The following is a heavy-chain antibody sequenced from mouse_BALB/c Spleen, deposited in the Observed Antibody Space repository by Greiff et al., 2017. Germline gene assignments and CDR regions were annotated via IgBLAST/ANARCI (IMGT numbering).Heavy chain of an antibody. D-gene: IGHD2-1*01. CDR3: ARVGNYDTWFAY. CDR2: IWGDGST. Sequence: QVQLKESGPGLVAPSQSLSITCTASGFSLTGYGVNWVRQPPGKGLEWLGMIWGDGSTDYNSAHKSRLSISKDNSKSQAFLKMNSLQTDDTARYYCARVGNYDTWFAYWGQGTLVTVSA. CDR1: GFSLTGYG. V-gene: IGHV2-6-7*01. J-gene: IGHJ3*01.